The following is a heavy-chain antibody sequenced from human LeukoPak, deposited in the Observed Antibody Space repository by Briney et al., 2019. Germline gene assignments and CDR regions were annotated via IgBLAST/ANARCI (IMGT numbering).Heavy chain of an antibody. Sequence: GGSLRLSCAASGFTFSDYYMSWIRQAPGKRLEWVSYISSSSSYTNYADSVKGRFTISRDNAKNSLYLQMNSLRAEDTAVYYCALSTATGRYFDYWGQGTLVTVSS. V-gene: IGHV3-11*03. J-gene: IGHJ4*02. CDR2: ISSSSSYT. CDR1: GFTFSDYY. CDR3: ALSTATGRYFDY. D-gene: IGHD5-18*01.